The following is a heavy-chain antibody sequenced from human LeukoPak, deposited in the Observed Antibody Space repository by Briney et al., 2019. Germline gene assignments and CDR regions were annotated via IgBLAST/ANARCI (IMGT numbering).Heavy chain of an antibody. D-gene: IGHD3-22*01. CDR2: IKQEGSEI. V-gene: IGHV3-7*04. Sequence: GGSLRLSCAASGFTFSSYWMSWVRQAPGKGLEWVANIKQEGSEIYSVDYVKGRFTISRDNAKNSLYLQMNSLRAEDTAVYYCARVGVVVQYYFKQHYMDVWGKGTTVTISS. CDR3: ARVGVVVQYYFKQHYMDV. J-gene: IGHJ6*03. CDR1: GFTFSSYW.